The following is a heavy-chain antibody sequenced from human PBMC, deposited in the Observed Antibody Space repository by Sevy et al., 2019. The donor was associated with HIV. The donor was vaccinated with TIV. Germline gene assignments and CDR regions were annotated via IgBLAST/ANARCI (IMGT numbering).Heavy chain of an antibody. V-gene: IGHV3-30-3*01. CDR1: GFTFSSYA. D-gene: IGHD2-2*01. J-gene: IGHJ6*02. CDR3: ARDRKGIVVVPAANGPPVYGMDV. Sequence: GGSLRLSCAASGFTFSSYAMHWVRQAPGKGLEWVAVISYDGSNKYYAYSVKGRLTISRDNSKNTLYLQMNSLRAEDTAVYYGARDRKGIVVVPAANGPPVYGMDVWGQGTTVTVSS. CDR2: ISYDGSNK.